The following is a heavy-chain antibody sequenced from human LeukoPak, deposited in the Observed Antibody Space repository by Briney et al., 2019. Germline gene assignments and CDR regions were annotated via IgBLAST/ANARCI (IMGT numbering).Heavy chain of an antibody. Sequence: SETLSLTCTVSGGSISSYYWSWIRQPPGKGLEWIGYISYSGITNYNPSLKSRVSISIDTSKNQFSLMLTSVTAADTAVYYCARRYYYGSGSYYYYGMDVWGQGTTVTVSS. CDR1: GGSISSYY. J-gene: IGHJ6*02. V-gene: IGHV4-59*01. CDR3: ARRYYYGSGSYYYYGMDV. CDR2: ISYSGIT. D-gene: IGHD3-10*01.